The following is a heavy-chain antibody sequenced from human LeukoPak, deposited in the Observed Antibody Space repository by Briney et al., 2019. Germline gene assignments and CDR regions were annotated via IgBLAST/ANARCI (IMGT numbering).Heavy chain of an antibody. CDR3: ASSRDVVVVPAAKSSIAARAFDI. CDR2: INPNSGGT. V-gene: IGHV1-2*02. Sequence: ASVRVSCTASGYTFTGYYMHWVRQAPGQGLEWMGWINPNSGGTNYAQKFQGRVTMTRDTSISTAYMELSRLRSDDTAVYYCASSRDVVVVPAAKSSIAARAFDIWGQGTMVTVSS. CDR1: GYTFTGYY. D-gene: IGHD2-2*01. J-gene: IGHJ3*02.